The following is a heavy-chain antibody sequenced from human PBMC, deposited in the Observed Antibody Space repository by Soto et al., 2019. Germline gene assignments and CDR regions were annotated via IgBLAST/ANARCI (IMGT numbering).Heavy chain of an antibody. J-gene: IGHJ3*02. Sequence: DVQLVQSGAEVKKPGESLRIYCKGSGFSFTTYWISWVRQMPGKGLEWMGRIDPSDSYTHYSPSFQVHVTISAYKSVSTAALQWISLNDSATARHYCARLCRRPTCYGGPDAFDIWGQGTRVTVS. CDR2: IDPSDSYT. CDR3: ARLCRRPTCYGGPDAFDI. CDR1: GFSFTTYW. V-gene: IGHV5-10-1*01. D-gene: IGHD4-17*01.